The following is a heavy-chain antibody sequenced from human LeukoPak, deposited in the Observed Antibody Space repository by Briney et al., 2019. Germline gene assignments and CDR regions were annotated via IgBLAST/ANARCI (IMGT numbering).Heavy chain of an antibody. CDR1: GYSFTSYW. Sequence: GESLKISCKVSGYSFTSYWIGWVRQMPGKGLEWMGIINPRDSDTKYSPSFQGQVTISVVKSISTAYLQWSSLKASDTAMYYCARQSVDGRYTFDYWGQGTLVTVSS. CDR2: INPRDSDT. J-gene: IGHJ4*02. CDR3: ARQSVDGRYTFDY. D-gene: IGHD3-16*02. V-gene: IGHV5-51*01.